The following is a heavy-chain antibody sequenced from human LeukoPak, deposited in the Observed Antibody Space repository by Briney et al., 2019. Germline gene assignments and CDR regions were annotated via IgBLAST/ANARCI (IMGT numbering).Heavy chain of an antibody. CDR2: IKQDGSQR. J-gene: IGHJ4*02. V-gene: IGHV3-7*01. CDR3: ARRGGSSSRRSPIDY. CDR1: GFTFSDYW. D-gene: IGHD6-6*01. Sequence: GSLRLSRTASGFTFSDYWMTWVRQAPGKGPEWVANIKQDGSQRYYVDSVRGRFTISRDNAKNSLFLQMNGLRAEDTAVYYCARRGGSSSRRSPIDYWGQGTLVTVSS.